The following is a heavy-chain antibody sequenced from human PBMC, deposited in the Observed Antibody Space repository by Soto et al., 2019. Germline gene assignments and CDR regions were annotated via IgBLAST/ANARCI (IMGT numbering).Heavy chain of an antibody. CDR3: ARDLLITGTTGWFDP. D-gene: IGHD1-7*01. CDR2: IFYRGNT. J-gene: IGHJ5*01. V-gene: IGHV4-59*11. CDR1: GGSISSHY. Sequence: QVQLQESGPGLVKPSETLSLTCSVSGGSISSHYWSWIRQPPGKGLEWIGDIFYRGNTDFNPSIKSRVTISIDTSKHEFSLNLTSVTAADTSVYYCARDLLITGTTGWFDPWGQGTLVTVSS.